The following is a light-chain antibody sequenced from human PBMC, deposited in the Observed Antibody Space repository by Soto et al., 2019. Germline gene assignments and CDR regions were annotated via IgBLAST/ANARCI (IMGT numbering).Light chain of an antibody. Sequence: DIVMTQSPDSLAVSLGERATINCKSSQSVLYSSNNKNYLAWYQQKPGQPPKLLIYWASTRESGVPDRVSGSGSGTDFTLTISSLQADDVAVYYCQQYYSTPYTFGQGTKLEIK. CDR2: WAS. J-gene: IGKJ2*01. CDR1: QSVLYSSNNKNY. CDR3: QQYYSTPYT. V-gene: IGKV4-1*01.